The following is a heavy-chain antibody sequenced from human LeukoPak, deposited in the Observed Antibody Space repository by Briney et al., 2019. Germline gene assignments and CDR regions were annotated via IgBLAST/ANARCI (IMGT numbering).Heavy chain of an antibody. CDR2: IYYSGST. CDR1: GGSISSSSYY. J-gene: IGHJ2*01. V-gene: IGHV4-39*01. Sequence: PSETLSLTCTVSGGSISSSSYYWGWIRQPPGKGLEWIGSIYYSGSTYYNPSLKSRVTISVDTSKNQFSLKLSSVTAADTAVYYCARSYDSSGYPHLGPYWYFDLWGRGTLVTVSS. D-gene: IGHD3-22*01. CDR3: ARSYDSSGYPHLGPYWYFDL.